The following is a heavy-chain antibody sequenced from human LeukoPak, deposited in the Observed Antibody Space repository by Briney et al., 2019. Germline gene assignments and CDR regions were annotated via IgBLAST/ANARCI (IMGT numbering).Heavy chain of an antibody. J-gene: IGHJ4*02. V-gene: IGHV3-23*01. CDR3: AKVKGLVPVIDY. CDR2: ISGSGGST. Sequence: GGSLRLSCTASGLTFNNYAMNWVRQAPGKGLEWVSAISGSGGSTYYADSVKGRFTISRDNSKNTLYLQMNSLRAEDTAVYYCAKVKGLVPVIDYWGQGTLVTVSS. CDR1: GLTFNNYA. D-gene: IGHD2-2*01.